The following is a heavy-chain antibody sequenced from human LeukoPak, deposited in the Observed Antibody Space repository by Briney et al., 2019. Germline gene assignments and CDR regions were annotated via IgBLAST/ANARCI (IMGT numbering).Heavy chain of an antibody. D-gene: IGHD5-12*01. V-gene: IGHV1-18*01. J-gene: IGHJ4*02. CDR1: GYTFASYG. CDR2: ISGYNGNT. Sequence: ASMTVSCKASGYTFASYGISWVRQAPGQGLEWMGWISGYNGNTNYAQKLQGRVTMTTDTSTTTAYMELRSLRSDDTAVYYCARVPRNSGYDLIDYWGQGTLVTVSS. CDR3: ARVPRNSGYDLIDY.